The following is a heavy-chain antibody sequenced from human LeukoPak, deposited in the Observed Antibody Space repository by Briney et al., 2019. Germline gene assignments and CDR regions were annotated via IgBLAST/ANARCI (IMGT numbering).Heavy chain of an antibody. J-gene: IGHJ4*02. CDR1: GGSISSYY. V-gene: IGHV4-59*12. CDR3: ARLSGHSGWYRPRLYFDY. CDR2: IYYSGST. D-gene: IGHD6-19*01. Sequence: SETLSLTCTVSGGSISSYYWSWIRQPPGKGLEWIGYIYYSGSTNYNPSLKSRVTISVDTSKNQFSLKLSSVTAADTAVYYCARLSGHSGWYRPRLYFDYWGQGTLVTVSS.